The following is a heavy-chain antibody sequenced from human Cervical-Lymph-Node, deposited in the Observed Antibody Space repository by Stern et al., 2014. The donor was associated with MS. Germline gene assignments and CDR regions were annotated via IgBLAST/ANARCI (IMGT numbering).Heavy chain of an antibody. CDR3: AKVVHDSSGYYNIDY. D-gene: IGHD3-22*01. Sequence: VQLLQSGGGVVQPGRSLRLSCAASGFTFSSYGMHWVRQAPGKGLEWVAVISYDGSNKYYAASVKGRFTISRDNSKNTLYLQMNSLRAEDTAVYYCAKVVHDSSGYYNIDYWGQGTLVTVSS. J-gene: IGHJ4*02. CDR1: GFTFSSYG. CDR2: ISYDGSNK. V-gene: IGHV3-30*18.